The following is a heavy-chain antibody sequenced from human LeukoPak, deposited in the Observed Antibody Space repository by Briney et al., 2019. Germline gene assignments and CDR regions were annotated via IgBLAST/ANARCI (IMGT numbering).Heavy chain of an antibody. CDR2: MYHSGST. CDR3: ARRQVYYDSSGHFN. CDR1: GYSISSGYY. V-gene: IGHV4-38-2*02. Sequence: SETLSLTCTVSGYSISSGYYWGWIRQPPGKGLEWVGRMYHSGSTYYNPSLKSRVTISVDRSKNQFSLKLSSVTAADTAVYYCARRQVYYDSSGHFNWGQGTLVTVSS. J-gene: IGHJ4*02. D-gene: IGHD3-22*01.